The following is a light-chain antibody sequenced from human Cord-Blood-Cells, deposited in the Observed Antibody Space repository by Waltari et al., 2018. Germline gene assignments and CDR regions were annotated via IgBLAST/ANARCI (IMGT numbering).Light chain of an antibody. V-gene: IGKV2-28*01. CDR2: LGS. CDR3: MQALQTWT. J-gene: IGKJ1*01. CDR1: QSLLHSNGYNY. Sequence: MVMTQSPLSLPVTPGEPASIPCRSSQSLLHSNGYNYLDWYLQKPGQSPQLLIYLGSNRASGVPDRFSGSGSGTDFTLKISRVEAEDVGVYYCMQALQTWTFGQGTKVEIK.